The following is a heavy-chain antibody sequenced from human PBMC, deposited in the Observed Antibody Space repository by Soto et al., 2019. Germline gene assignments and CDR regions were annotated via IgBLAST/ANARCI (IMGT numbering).Heavy chain of an antibody. CDR1: GGSISSYY. V-gene: IGHV4-59*01. D-gene: IGHD3-10*01. J-gene: IGHJ6*02. CDR2: IYYSGST. Sequence: SETLSLTCTVSGGSISSYYWSWIRQPPGKGLEWIGYIYYSGSTNYNPSLKSRVTISVDTSKNQFSLKLSSVTAADTAVYYCARDNHGDYYGMDVCGQRTTVTVSS. CDR3: ARDNHGDYYGMDV.